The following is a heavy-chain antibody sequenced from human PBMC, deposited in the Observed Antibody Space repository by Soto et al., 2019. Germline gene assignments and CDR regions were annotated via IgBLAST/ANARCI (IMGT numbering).Heavy chain of an antibody. D-gene: IGHD4-17*01. CDR2: IYYSGST. CDR1: GGSISRGGYY. J-gene: IGHJ4*02. CDR3: ATLPRIYGDYAFDY. V-gene: IGHV4-31*03. Sequence: PSETLSLTCTVSGGSISRGGYYWILIRQHPGKGLEWIGYIYYSGSTYYNPSLKSRVTISVDTSKNQFSLKLSSVTAADTAVYYCATLPRIYGDYAFDYWGQGTLVTVSS.